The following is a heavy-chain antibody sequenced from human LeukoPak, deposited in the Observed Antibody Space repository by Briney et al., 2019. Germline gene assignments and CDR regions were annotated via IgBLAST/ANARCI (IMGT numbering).Heavy chain of an antibody. V-gene: IGHV4-39*01. CDR3: ARRYNWFDP. CDR2: IYYSGST. CDR1: GGSISSSSYY. Sequence: SETLSLTCTVYGGSISSSSYYWGWIRQPPGKGLEWIGSIYYSGSTYYNPSLKSRVTISVDTSKNQFSLKLSSVTAADTAVYYCARRYNWFDPWGQGNLVTVSS. J-gene: IGHJ5*02.